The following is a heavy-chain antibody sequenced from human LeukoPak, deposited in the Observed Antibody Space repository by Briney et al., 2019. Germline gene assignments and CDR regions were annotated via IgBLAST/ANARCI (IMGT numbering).Heavy chain of an antibody. CDR2: INHSGST. V-gene: IGHV4-34*01. CDR1: GGSFSGYY. J-gene: IGHJ6*03. D-gene: IGHD2-2*01. CDR3: ARILVPAATRLGGYYMDV. Sequence: PSETLSLTCAVYGGSFSGYYWSWIRQPPGKGLEWIGEINHSGSTSYNPSLKSRVTISVDTSKNQFSLKLSSVTAADTAVYYCARILVPAATRLGGYYMDVWGKGTTVTVSS.